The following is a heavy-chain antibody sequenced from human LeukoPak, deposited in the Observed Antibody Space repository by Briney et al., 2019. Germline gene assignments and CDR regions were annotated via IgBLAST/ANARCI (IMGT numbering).Heavy chain of an antibody. D-gene: IGHD6-13*01. V-gene: IGHV3-48*01. CDR1: GFTFSSYG. J-gene: IGHJ4*02. Sequence: GGSLRLSCAASGFTFSSYGMTWVRQAPGKGLEWVSYISSSSSTIYYADSVKGRFTISRDNAKNSLYLQLNSLRAEDTAVYYCATYLAAAEDYWGQGTLVTVSS. CDR3: ATYLAAAEDY. CDR2: ISSSSSTI.